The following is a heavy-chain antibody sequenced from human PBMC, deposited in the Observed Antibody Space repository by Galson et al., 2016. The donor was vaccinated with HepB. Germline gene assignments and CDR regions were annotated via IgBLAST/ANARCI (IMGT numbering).Heavy chain of an antibody. D-gene: IGHD1-26*01. V-gene: IGHV3-48*04. CDR3: ARDRIVGAKVYSDAFDI. Sequence: SLRLSCAASGFTFSSYSMNWVRQAPGKGLEWVSYITTSGSNIDYEDSVKGRFTISRDNAKNSLYLQMNSLRAEDTAVFYCARDRIVGAKVYSDAFDIWGQGTMVTVSS. CDR2: ITTSGSNI. CDR1: GFTFSSYS. J-gene: IGHJ3*02.